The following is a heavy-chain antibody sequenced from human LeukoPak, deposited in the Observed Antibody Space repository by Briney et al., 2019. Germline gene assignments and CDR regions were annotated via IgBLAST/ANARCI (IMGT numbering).Heavy chain of an antibody. V-gene: IGHV4-59*01. J-gene: IGHJ4*02. CDR3: ARVTGYVIEDYFDY. CDR2: IYYSGST. CDR1: GGSISSYY. D-gene: IGHD3-22*01. Sequence: SETLSLTCTVSGGSISSYYWSWIRQPPGKGLEWIGYIYYSGSTNYNPSLTSRVTISVDTSKNQFSLKLRSVTAADTAVYYCARVTGYVIEDYFDYWGQGTLVTASS.